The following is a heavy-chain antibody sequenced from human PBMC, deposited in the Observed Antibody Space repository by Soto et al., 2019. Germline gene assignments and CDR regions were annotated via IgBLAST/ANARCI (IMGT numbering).Heavy chain of an antibody. V-gene: IGHV3-30*18. D-gene: IGHD4-4*01. CDR1: GFTFSSYG. CDR2: ISYDGSNK. J-gene: IGHJ6*02. CDR3: AKPMTTVNTGWLGRYYYYYYGMDV. Sequence: QVQLVESGGGVVQPGRSLRLSCAASGFTFSSYGMHWVRQAPGKGLEWVAVISYDGSNKYYADSVKGRFTISRDNSKNTLDLQMNSLRAEDTAVYYCAKPMTTVNTGWLGRYYYYYYGMDVWGQGTTVTVSS.